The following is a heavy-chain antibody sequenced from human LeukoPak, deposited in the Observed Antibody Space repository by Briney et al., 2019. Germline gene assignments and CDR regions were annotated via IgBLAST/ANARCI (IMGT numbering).Heavy chain of an antibody. Sequence: SETLSLTCTVSGGSISSGSYYWSWIRQPAGKGLEWIGRIYTSGSTNYNPSLKSRVTISVDTSKNQSSLKLSSVTAADTAVYYCARGDIVVVPAAILVGWFDPWGQGTLVTVSS. CDR3: ARGDIVVVPAAILVGWFDP. CDR1: GGSISSGSYY. D-gene: IGHD2-2*02. J-gene: IGHJ5*02. CDR2: IYTSGST. V-gene: IGHV4-61*02.